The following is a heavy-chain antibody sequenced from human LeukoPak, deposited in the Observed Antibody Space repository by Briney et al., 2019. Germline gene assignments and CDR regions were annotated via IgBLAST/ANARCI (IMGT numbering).Heavy chain of an antibody. Sequence: GGSLRLPCAASGFTFSSYGMHWVRQAPGKGLEWVAVISYDGSNKYYADSVKGRFTISRDNSKNTLYLQMNSLRAEDTAVYYCARSYSDAFDIWGQGTMVTASS. CDR1: GFTFSSYG. CDR3: ARSYSDAFDI. V-gene: IGHV3-30*03. J-gene: IGHJ3*02. CDR2: ISYDGSNK. D-gene: IGHD1-26*01.